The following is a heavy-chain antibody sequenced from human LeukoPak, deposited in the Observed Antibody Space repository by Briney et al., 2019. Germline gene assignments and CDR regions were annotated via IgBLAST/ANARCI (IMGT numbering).Heavy chain of an antibody. D-gene: IGHD2-15*01. CDR2: IYYSGSI. J-gene: IGHJ4*02. V-gene: IGHV4-61*01. CDR1: GGSVSSASYY. CDR3: ARDPGYCSGGSCGHFDY. Sequence: PSETLSLTCSVSGGSVSSASYYWSWIRQPPGKGLEWIGFIYYSGSISYNPSLKSRVTISLDTSKNQVSLRLSSVTAADTALYYCARDPGYCSGGSCGHFDYWGQGILVTVSS.